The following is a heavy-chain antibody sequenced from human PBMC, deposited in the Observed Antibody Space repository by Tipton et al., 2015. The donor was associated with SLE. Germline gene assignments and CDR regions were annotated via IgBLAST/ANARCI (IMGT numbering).Heavy chain of an antibody. Sequence: LRLSCTVSGGSISSSSYYWGWIRQPPGKGLEWIGSIYYSGSTYYNPSLKSRVTISVDTSKNQFSLKLSSVTAADTAVYYCASVGTVANWGQGTLVTVSS. D-gene: IGHD4-23*01. J-gene: IGHJ4*02. V-gene: IGHV4-39*01. CDR2: IYYSGST. CDR1: GGSISSSSYY. CDR3: ASVGTVAN.